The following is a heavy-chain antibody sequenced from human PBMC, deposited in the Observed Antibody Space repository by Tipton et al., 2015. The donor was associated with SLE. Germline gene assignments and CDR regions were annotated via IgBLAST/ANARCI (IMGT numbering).Heavy chain of an antibody. CDR2: VHSSGRT. D-gene: IGHD2/OR15-2a*01. J-gene: IGHJ2*01. Sequence: TLSLTCTVSGGSISHDKFYWTWVRQPAGGGLEWLGRVHSSGRTNYNPSLKSRVTISIDASKSQFSLSLTSVTAADTAVYYCARFSPPDLWGRGTLVTVSS. V-gene: IGHV4-61*02. CDR1: GGSISHDKFY. CDR3: ARFSPPDL.